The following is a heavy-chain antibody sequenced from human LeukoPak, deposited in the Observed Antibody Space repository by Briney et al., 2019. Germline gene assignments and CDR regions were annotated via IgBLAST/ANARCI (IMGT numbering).Heavy chain of an antibody. Sequence: PGGSLRLSCAASGFTFSSYAMSWVRQAPGKGLEWVSAISGSGGSTYYADSVKGRFTISRGNSKNTLYLQMNSLRAEDTAVYYCAKDRPSGAVAVSGFDYWGQGTLVTVSS. D-gene: IGHD6-19*01. CDR1: GFTFSSYA. J-gene: IGHJ4*02. V-gene: IGHV3-23*01. CDR3: AKDRPSGAVAVSGFDY. CDR2: ISGSGGST.